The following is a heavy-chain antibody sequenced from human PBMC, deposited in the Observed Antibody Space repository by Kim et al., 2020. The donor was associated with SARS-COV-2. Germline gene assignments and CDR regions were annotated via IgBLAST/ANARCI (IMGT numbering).Heavy chain of an antibody. CDR3: ADLLQDGYNLY. J-gene: IGHJ4*02. V-gene: IGHV3-23*01. Sequence: STYYADSVKGRFTISRDNSKNTLYLQMNSLRAEDTAVYYCADLLQDGYNLYWGQGTLVTVSS. D-gene: IGHD5-12*01. CDR2: ST.